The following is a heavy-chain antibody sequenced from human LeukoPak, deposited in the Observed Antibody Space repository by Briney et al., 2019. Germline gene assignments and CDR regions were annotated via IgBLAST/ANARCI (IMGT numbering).Heavy chain of an antibody. CDR2: INPSGGST. D-gene: IGHD2-8*01. Sequence: ASVKVSCKASGYNFISYYMHWVRQAPGQGLEWMGIINPSGGSTSYAQKFQDRVTMTRDTSTSTMYMELSSLKSEDTAVYYCAREDVVLVDAVRYYYGMDVWGQGTTVTVSS. V-gene: IGHV1-46*01. CDR3: AREDVVLVDAVRYYYGMDV. J-gene: IGHJ6*02. CDR1: GYNFISYY.